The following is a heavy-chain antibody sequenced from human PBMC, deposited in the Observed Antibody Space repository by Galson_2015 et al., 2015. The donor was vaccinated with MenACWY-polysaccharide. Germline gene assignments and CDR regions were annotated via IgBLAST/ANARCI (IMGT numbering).Heavy chain of an antibody. J-gene: IGHJ4*02. CDR1: GFTFVDYA. CDR2: LSDSGTTT. CDR3: AKGGPSSYDPQY. V-gene: IGHV3-23*01. Sequence: SLRLSCAASGFTFVDYAMTWVRQAPGGGLEWVSALSDSGTTTYYSDSVKGRFTISRDNSKNTLYLQMNSLRPEDTAVYYCAKGGPSSYDPQYWGQGTLVTVSS. D-gene: IGHD3-16*01.